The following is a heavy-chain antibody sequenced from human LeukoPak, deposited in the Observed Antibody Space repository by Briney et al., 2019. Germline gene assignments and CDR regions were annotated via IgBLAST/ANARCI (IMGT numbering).Heavy chain of an antibody. Sequence: GRSLRLSCAASGFTFSNYGMHWVRQAPGKGLEWLAIMWYDGSIKYYADSAKGRFTISRDNSKNTVFLQMNSLRAEDTAVYYCARGRDGYNYYYYYMDVWGKGTTVTVSS. CDR3: ARGRDGYNYYYYYMDV. J-gene: IGHJ6*03. CDR2: MWYDGSIK. V-gene: IGHV3-33*02. CDR1: GFTFSNYG. D-gene: IGHD5-24*01.